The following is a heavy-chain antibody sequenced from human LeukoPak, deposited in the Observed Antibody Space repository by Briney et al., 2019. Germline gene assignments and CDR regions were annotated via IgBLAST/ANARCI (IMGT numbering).Heavy chain of an antibody. CDR1: GYAFTDYY. V-gene: IGHV1-2*02. CDR3: ASPYSGFDPFDY. D-gene: IGHD5-12*01. CDR2: INPNSGGT. Sequence: ASVKVSCKASGYAFTDYYMHWVRQAPGQGLEWMGWINPNSGGTNSAQKFQGRVTMTRDTSISTAYMELSRLRSDDTAVYYCASPYSGFDPFDYWGPGTLVTVSS. J-gene: IGHJ4*02.